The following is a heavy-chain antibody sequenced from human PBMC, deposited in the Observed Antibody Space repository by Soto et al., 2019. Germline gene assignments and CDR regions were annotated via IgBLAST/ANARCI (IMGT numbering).Heavy chain of an antibody. Sequence: EVQLLEAGGDLIQPGGSLRLSCAASGFTFSSYTMTWVRQAPGKGLEWVSAINGGGGSTYYADSVKGRFTISRDNSKYTLYLQMNSMRAGDTAVDYCAKAKVCIGGSCYYDYWGQGTLVTVSS. V-gene: IGHV3-23*01. CDR3: AKAKVCIGGSCYYDY. CDR2: INGGGGST. D-gene: IGHD2-15*01. J-gene: IGHJ4*02. CDR1: GFTFSSYT.